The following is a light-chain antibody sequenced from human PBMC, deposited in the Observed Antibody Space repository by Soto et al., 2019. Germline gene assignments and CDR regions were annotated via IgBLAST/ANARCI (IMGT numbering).Light chain of an antibody. CDR3: AAWDDSLNGVV. J-gene: IGLJ2*01. Sequence: QSVLTQPPSASGTPGQRVTISCSGSSSNIGSDTVSWYQQLPGTAPKLLIYSNYHRPSGVPDRFSGSKSGTSASLAISGLQPEDEADYHCAAWDDSLNGVVFGGGTKLTVL. V-gene: IGLV1-44*01. CDR2: SNY. CDR1: SSNIGSDT.